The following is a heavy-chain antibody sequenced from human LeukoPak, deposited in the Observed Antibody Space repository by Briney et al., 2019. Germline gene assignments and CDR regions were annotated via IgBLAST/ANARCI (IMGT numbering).Heavy chain of an antibody. CDR1: GFTFSDYG. D-gene: IGHD2-15*01. J-gene: IGHJ4*02. V-gene: IGHV3-30*02. Sequence: GGSLRLSCAASGFTFSDYGMHWVRQAPGKGLNWVAFIRYDGNNKYYADSVKGRFTISRDNSKNMLYLEMNSLSIEDTAVYYCAKVRYCSGVNCYPDDNWGQGTLVTVSS. CDR2: IRYDGNNK. CDR3: AKVRYCSGVNCYPDDN.